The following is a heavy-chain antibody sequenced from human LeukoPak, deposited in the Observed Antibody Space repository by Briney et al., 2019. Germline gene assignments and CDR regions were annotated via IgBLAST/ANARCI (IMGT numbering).Heavy chain of an antibody. CDR3: AKVAGSVAAFV. Sequence: SETLSLTCTVSGGSISSYYWSWIRQPAGMGLEWIGRIYTTGSTSYNPSLKSRVTITMETSKNQFSLNVSSVTAADTAVYYCAKVAGSVAAFVWGQGTMVTVSS. J-gene: IGHJ3*01. CDR2: IYTTGST. D-gene: IGHD6-19*01. CDR1: GGSISSYY. V-gene: IGHV4-4*07.